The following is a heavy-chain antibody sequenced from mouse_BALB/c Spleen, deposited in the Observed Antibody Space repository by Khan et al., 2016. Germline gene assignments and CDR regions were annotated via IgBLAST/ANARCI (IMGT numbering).Heavy chain of an antibody. CDR2: ISYSGST. V-gene: IGHV3-2*02. CDR3: ASWDYYDY. D-gene: IGHD4-1*01. Sequence: EVQLLESGPGLVKPSQSLSLTCTVTGFSITSDYVWNWLRQLPGNKLEWMGYISYSGSTSYNPSLNRRIFITRNTTKNQFFLLLNSVTTEDTATYYCASWDYYDYWGQGTTLTVAS. CDR1: GFSITSDYV. J-gene: IGHJ2*01.